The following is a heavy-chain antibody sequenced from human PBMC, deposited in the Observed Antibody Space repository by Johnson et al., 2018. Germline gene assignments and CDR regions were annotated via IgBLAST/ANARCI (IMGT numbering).Heavy chain of an antibody. J-gene: IGHJ3*02. CDR2: ISSSSSYI. CDR3: AGDRRWGGYAFDI. D-gene: IGHD3-16*01. CDR1: GFTFSSYS. Sequence: VQLVESGGGLVKPGGSLRLSCAASGFTFSSYSMNWVRQAPGKGLEWVSSISSSSSYIYYADSVKGRFTISRDNAKNSLYLQMNSLRAEDTAVYYCAGDRRWGGYAFDIWGQGTMVTVSS. V-gene: IGHV3-21*01.